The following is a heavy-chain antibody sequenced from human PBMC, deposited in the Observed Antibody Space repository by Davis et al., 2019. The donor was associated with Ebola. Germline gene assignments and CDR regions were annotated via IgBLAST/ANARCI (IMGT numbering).Heavy chain of an antibody. CDR3: LGKVPAANYYYYGMDV. J-gene: IGHJ6*02. D-gene: IGHD2-2*01. V-gene: IGHV3-49*04. CDR1: GFTFGDYA. Sequence: PGGSLRLSCVASGFTFGDYAMSWVRQAPGKGLEWVGFIRSKTYGGTTEYAASVKGRFTISRDDSKGIAYLQMNSLRAEDTAVYYCLGKVPAANYYYYGMDVWGQGTTVTVSS. CDR2: IRSKTYGGTT.